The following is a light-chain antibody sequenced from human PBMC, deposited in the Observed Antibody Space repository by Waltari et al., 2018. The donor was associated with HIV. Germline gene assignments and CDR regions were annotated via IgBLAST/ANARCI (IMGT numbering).Light chain of an antibody. CDR3: QQYKHWPLT. V-gene: IGKV3-15*01. Sequence: EVVMTQSPATLSVSPGGRATLSCRASQPIFSDLAWYQQTPGQAPRRLIYGASTRATGVPARFSGSGSGTEFTLTISSLQSEDFAVYCCQQYKHWPLTFGQGTRVEIK. J-gene: IGKJ1*01. CDR2: GAS. CDR1: QPIFSD.